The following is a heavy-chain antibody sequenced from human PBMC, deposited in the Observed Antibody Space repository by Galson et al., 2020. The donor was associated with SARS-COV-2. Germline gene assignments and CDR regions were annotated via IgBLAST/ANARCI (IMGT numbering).Heavy chain of an antibody. CDR1: GGSMSGINW. J-gene: IGHJ3*02. V-gene: IGHV4-4*02. D-gene: IGHD3-10*01. Sequence: SQTLSLTCAVSGGSMSGINWWSWVRQPPGKGLEWIGEIYHSGGTNYNPALKSRVTLSVDASKNQFSLKLTSVTAADAAVYYCVSESGFRGVNYSDSFDIWGQGTLVTVSS. CDR3: VSESGFRGVNYSDSFDI. CDR2: IYHSGGT.